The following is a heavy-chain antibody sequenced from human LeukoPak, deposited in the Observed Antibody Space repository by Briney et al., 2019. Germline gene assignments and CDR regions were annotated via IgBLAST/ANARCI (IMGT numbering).Heavy chain of an antibody. V-gene: IGHV1-46*01. CDR2: INPSGGST. CDR1: GYTFTSYG. J-gene: IGHJ6*02. Sequence: ASVKVSCKASGYTFTSYGISWVRQAPGQGLEWMGIINPSGGSTSYAQKFQGRVTMTRDTSTSTVYMELSSLRSEDTAVYYCARRDGDYGMDVWGQGTTVTVSS. D-gene: IGHD4-17*01. CDR3: ARRDGDYGMDV.